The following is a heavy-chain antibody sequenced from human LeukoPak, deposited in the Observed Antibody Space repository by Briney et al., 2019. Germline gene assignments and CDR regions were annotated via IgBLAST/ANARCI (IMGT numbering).Heavy chain of an antibody. CDR1: GFTFSDYY. J-gene: IGHJ4*02. V-gene: IGHV3-11*06. CDR3: ARGNTAMVT. Sequence: PGGSLRLSCAASGFTFSDYYMNWIRQAPGKGLEWVSYISSSSYYTNYADSVKGRFTISRDNSKNTLYLQMNSLRAEDTAVYYCARGNTAMVTWGQGTLVTVSS. CDR2: ISSSSYYT. D-gene: IGHD5-18*01.